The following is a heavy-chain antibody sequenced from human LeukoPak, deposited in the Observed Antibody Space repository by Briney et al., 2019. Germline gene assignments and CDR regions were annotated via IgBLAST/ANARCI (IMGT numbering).Heavy chain of an antibody. V-gene: IGHV3-15*01. J-gene: IGHJ4*02. CDR2: IKGKPDGGAI. Sequence: GGSLRLSCSASGLGRSFKVTWMSWVRRAPGKGLEWIGRIKGKPDGGAIDYIAPVRGRFSISRDDSKNLVFLQMDSLKIEDTAVYYCTTDPRYWGQGTMVTVSS. CDR3: TTDPRY. CDR1: GLGRSFKVTW.